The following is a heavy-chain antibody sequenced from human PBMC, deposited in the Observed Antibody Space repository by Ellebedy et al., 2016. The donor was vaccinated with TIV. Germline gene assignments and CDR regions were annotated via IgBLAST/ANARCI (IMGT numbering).Heavy chain of an antibody. CDR1: GFTFSSYA. D-gene: IGHD5-24*01. V-gene: IGHV3-30*14. CDR2: ISYDGSNK. CDR3: ASAIKRWLQFSDY. J-gene: IGHJ4*02. Sequence: GESLKISXAASGFTFSSYAMHWVRQAPGKGLEWVAVISYDGSNKYYADSVKGRFTISRDNSKNTLYLQMNSLRAEDTAVYYCASAIKRWLQFSDYWGQGTLVTVSS.